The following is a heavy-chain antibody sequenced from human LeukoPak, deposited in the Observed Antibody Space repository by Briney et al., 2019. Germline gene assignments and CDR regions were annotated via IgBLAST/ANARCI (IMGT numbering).Heavy chain of an antibody. D-gene: IGHD6-13*01. CDR3: ARLRIAAAGTRRTEYFQH. V-gene: IGHV4-34*01. CDR1: GGSFSGYY. CDR2: INHSGST. Sequence: PSETLSLTCAVYGGSFSGYYWSWIRQPPGKGLEWIGEINHSGSTNYNPSLKSRVTISVDTSKNQFSLKLSSVTAADTAVYYCARLRIAAAGTRRTEYFQHWGQGTLVTVSS. J-gene: IGHJ1*01.